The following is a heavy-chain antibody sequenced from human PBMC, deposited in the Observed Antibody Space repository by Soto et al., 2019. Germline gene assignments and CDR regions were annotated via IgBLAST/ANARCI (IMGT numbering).Heavy chain of an antibody. CDR1: GGSFTGYY. CDR2: INHSGFT. CDR3: ARGHGRFAH. J-gene: IGHJ4*02. V-gene: IGHV4-34*01. Sequence: SETLSLTCDVSGGSFTGYYWSWIRQPPGKGLEWIGEINHSGFTNYNPSLTGRVTISLDTSKSQFSLKLSSLTAADTAFYFCARGHGRFAHWGQGTRVTVS.